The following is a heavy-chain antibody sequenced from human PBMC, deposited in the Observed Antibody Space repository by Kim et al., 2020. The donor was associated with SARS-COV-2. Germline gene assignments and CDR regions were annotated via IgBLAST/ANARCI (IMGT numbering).Heavy chain of an antibody. D-gene: IGHD3-10*01. V-gene: IGHV4-59*08. J-gene: IGHJ6*02. Sequence: SETLSLTCTVSGGSISSYNWSWIRQPPGKGLEWIGYIYYSGSTNYNPSLKSRVTISVDTSKNQFSLKLSSVTAADTAVYYCAGHHGSGRHGYGMDVWGQGTTVTVSS. CDR1: GGSISSYN. CDR2: IYYSGST. CDR3: AGHHGSGRHGYGMDV.